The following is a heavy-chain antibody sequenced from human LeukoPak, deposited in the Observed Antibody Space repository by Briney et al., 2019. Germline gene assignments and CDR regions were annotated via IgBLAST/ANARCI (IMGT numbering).Heavy chain of an antibody. CDR3: ARDEVGATTERGY. CDR1: GFTFSSYA. V-gene: IGHV3-74*01. CDR2: INSDGSST. Sequence: GGSLRLSCAASGFTFSSYAMHWVRQAPGKGLEWVSRINSDGSSTSYADSVKGRFTISRDNAKNTLYLQMNSLRAEDTAVYYCARDEVGATTERGYWGQGTLVTVSS. J-gene: IGHJ4*02. D-gene: IGHD1-26*01.